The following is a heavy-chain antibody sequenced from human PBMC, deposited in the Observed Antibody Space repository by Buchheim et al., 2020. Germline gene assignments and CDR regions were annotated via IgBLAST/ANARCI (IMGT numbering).Heavy chain of an antibody. CDR3: AREMGTITMIVVVMGYGMDV. CDR2: INASNGNT. D-gene: IGHD3-22*01. CDR1: GYTFTSYA. Sequence: QVQLVQSGAEVKKPGASVKVSCKASGYTFTSYAMHWVRQAPGQRLEWMGWINASNGNTKYSQKFQGRVTITRDTSASTAYMELSSLRSEDTAVYYCAREMGTITMIVVVMGYGMDVWGQGTT. J-gene: IGHJ6*02. V-gene: IGHV1-3*01.